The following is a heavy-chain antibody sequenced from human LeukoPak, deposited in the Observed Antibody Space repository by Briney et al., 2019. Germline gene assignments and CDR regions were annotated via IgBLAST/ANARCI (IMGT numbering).Heavy chain of an antibody. Sequence: GASVKVSCKASGYTFTSYGISWVRQAPGQGLEWMGWINPNSGGTNYAQKFQGRVTMTRDTSISTAYMELSRLRSDDTAVYYCARGIIAADDYWGQGTLVTVSS. CDR3: ARGIIAADDY. D-gene: IGHD6-13*01. CDR2: INPNSGGT. J-gene: IGHJ4*02. CDR1: GYTFTSYG. V-gene: IGHV1-2*02.